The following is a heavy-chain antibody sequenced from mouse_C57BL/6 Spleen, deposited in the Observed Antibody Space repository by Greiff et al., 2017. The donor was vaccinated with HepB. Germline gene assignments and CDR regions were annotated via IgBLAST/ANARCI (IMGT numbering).Heavy chain of an antibody. Sequence: EVQLQQSGPELVKPGASVKMSCKASGYTFTDYNMHWVKQSHGKSLEWIGYINPNNGGTSYNQKFKGKATLTVNKSSSTAYMELRSLTSEDSAVYYCARSDYYGSSPDWYFDVWGTGTTVTVSS. J-gene: IGHJ1*03. CDR2: INPNNGGT. D-gene: IGHD1-1*01. V-gene: IGHV1-22*01. CDR3: ARSDYYGSSPDWYFDV. CDR1: GYTFTDYN.